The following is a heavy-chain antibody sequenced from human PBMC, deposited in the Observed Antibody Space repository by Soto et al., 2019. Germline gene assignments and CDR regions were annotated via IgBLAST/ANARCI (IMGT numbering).Heavy chain of an antibody. V-gene: IGHV3-21*01. CDR2: ISSSSSYI. J-gene: IGHJ4*02. Sequence: GGSLRLSCAASGFTFSSYSMNWVRQAPGKGLEWVSSISSSSSYIYYADSVKGRFTISRDNAKNSLYLQMNSLRAEDTAVYYCASTKREGYDAYYFDYWGQGTLVTVSS. CDR3: ASTKREGYDAYYFDY. CDR1: GFTFSSYS. D-gene: IGHD5-12*01.